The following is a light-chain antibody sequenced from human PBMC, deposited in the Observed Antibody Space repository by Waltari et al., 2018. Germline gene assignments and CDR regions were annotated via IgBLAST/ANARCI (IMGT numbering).Light chain of an antibody. V-gene: IGLV1-47*01. CDR2: RHN. Sequence: QSVLTQPPSASGTPGQTVTISCSGSSSNIGINYVYWYQQSPGTAPKLLIYRHNQRPSGVPDRFSGSKSVTSASLAISGLRSEDGADYYCAAWDDSLSGWVFGGGTKLTVL. J-gene: IGLJ3*02. CDR3: AAWDDSLSGWV. CDR1: SSNIGINY.